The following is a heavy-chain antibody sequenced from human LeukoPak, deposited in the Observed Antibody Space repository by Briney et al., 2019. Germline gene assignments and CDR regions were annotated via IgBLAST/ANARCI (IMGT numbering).Heavy chain of an antibody. J-gene: IGHJ4*02. Sequence: GESLKISCKGSGYSFTNYWIGWVRQMPGKGLEWMGIIYPGDSDTRYSPSFQGQVTISADKSISTAYLQWGSLKSSDSAMYYCASRGGGSESHFDYWGQGTLVTVSS. V-gene: IGHV5-51*01. CDR1: GYSFTNYW. D-gene: IGHD1-26*01. CDR2: IYPGDSDT. CDR3: ASRGGGSESHFDY.